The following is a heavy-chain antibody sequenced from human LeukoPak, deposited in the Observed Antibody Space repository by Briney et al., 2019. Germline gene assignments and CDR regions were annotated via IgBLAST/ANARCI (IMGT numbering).Heavy chain of an antibody. D-gene: IGHD6-13*01. CDR3: AKDTTATGTGNFDY. J-gene: IGHJ4*02. Sequence: GGSLRLSCAASGFTFDDYAMHWVRQAPGKGLEWVSGISWNSGSVGLADFVKGRVTISRDNAKNSLYLNMNSLRAEDTALYYCAKDTTATGTGNFDYWGQGTLVTVSS. CDR1: GFTFDDYA. CDR2: ISWNSGSV. V-gene: IGHV3-9*01.